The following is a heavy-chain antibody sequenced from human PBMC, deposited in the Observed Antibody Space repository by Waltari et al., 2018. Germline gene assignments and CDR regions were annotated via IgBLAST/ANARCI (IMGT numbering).Heavy chain of an antibody. V-gene: IGHV3-23*03. D-gene: IGHD1-7*01. Sequence: EVRRLESGGGLVQPGGSLRLSCAASGFTFSIYAMSWFRQAQGKGLACVSVIYGGGSAYYADAVKGRFTISRDNSKNTLYLQMNSLRAEDTAVYYCAKGGGTSSFDPWGQGALVTVSS. J-gene: IGHJ5*02. CDR2: IYGGGSA. CDR3: AKGGGTSSFDP. CDR1: GFTFSIYA.